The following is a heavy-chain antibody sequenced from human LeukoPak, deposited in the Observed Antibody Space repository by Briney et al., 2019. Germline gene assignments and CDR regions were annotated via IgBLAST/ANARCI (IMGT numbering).Heavy chain of an antibody. D-gene: IGHD6-6*01. J-gene: IGHJ4*02. V-gene: IGHV1-2*04. CDR1: GYTFTGYY. Sequence: ASVKVSCKASGYTFTGYYMHWVRQAPGQGLEWMGWINPNSGGTNYAQKFQGWVTMTRDTSISTAYMELSRLRSDDTAVYYCATDLGSSSYVNYWGQGTLVTVSS. CDR2: INPNSGGT. CDR3: ATDLGSSSYVNY.